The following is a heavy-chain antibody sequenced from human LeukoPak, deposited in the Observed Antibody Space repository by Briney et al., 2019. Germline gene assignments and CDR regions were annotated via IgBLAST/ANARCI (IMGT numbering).Heavy chain of an antibody. Sequence: PSETLSLTCAVYGGSFSGYYWSWIRQPPGKGLEWIGEINHSGSTNYNPSLKSRATISVDTSKNQFSLKLSSVTAADTAVYYCARTTMITFGGVRPFDYWGQGTLVTVSS. V-gene: IGHV4-34*01. CDR1: GGSFSGYY. CDR3: ARTTMITFGGVRPFDY. CDR2: INHSGST. J-gene: IGHJ4*02. D-gene: IGHD3-16*01.